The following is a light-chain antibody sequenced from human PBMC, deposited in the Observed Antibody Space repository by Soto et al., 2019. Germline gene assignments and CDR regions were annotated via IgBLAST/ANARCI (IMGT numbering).Light chain of an antibody. Sequence: DNLLTQSPGTLSLSPGERAPLSCRASQSVSTNQLAWYQQKPGQAPRLLIYGASSRATGIADRFSGSGSGTDFTLTISRLEPEDFAVYYCQYYYESSLFGRGTKVDIK. CDR1: QSVSTNQ. J-gene: IGKJ4*01. V-gene: IGKV3-20*01. CDR3: QYYYESSL. CDR2: GAS.